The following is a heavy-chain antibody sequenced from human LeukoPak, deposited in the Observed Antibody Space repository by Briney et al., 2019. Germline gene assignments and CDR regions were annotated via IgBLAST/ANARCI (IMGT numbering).Heavy chain of an antibody. CDR3: ASDPGPYGDPQGY. CDR1: GGFIRNNNYY. J-gene: IGHJ4*02. V-gene: IGHV4-39*07. Sequence: SETLSLTCTVSGGFIRNNNYYWGWLRQPPGKGLEWIGTIYYSGTTYYTPSLKRRVTVSIVTSKNQFSLKVRSVTAADTAVYYCASDPGPYGDPQGYWGQGTLVTVSS. D-gene: IGHD4-17*01. CDR2: IYYSGTT.